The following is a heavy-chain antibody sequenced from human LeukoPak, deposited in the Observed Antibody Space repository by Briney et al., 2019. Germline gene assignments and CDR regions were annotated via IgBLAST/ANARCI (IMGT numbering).Heavy chain of an antibody. J-gene: IGHJ6*03. CDR3: ASLGPYCSSTSCYRFGPCYYYMDV. D-gene: IGHD2-2*02. CDR1: GYTFTGYY. V-gene: IGHV1-2*06. CDR2: INPNSGGT. Sequence: GASVKVSCKASGYTFTGYYMHWVRQAPGQGLEWMGRINPNSGGTNYAQKFQGRVTMTSDTSISTAYMELSRLRSDDTAVYYCASLGPYCSSTSCYRFGPCYYYMDVWGKGTTVTVSS.